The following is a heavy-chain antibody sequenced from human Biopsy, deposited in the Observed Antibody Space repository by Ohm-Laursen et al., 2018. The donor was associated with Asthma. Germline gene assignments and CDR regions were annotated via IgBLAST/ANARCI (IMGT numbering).Heavy chain of an antibody. D-gene: IGHD2-2*01. V-gene: IGHV1-69*13. CDR1: GGTFNTYV. CDR3: ARKAGSCISRTCYSLDF. Sequence: SVKVSCNSLGGTFNTYVIRWVRQAPGQGLEWMGGINSVFGTTTYPQKFQDRVTITADDSTSTVYMELSSLRSEDTAVYYCARKAGSCISRTCYSLDFWGQGTLVTVSS. J-gene: IGHJ4*02. CDR2: INSVFGTT.